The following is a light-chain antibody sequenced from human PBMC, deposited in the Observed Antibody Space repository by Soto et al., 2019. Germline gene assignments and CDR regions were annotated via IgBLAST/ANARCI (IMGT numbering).Light chain of an antibody. CDR1: SSDVGGYNY. Sequence: QSALTQPPSASGSPGQSVTISCTGTSSDVGGYNYVSWYQQHPGKVPKLMIYEVTKRPSGVPDRFSGSKSGNTASLTVSGLQDEDEADYYCSSYAGSNNFVFGTGTKLTVL. CDR2: EVT. J-gene: IGLJ1*01. V-gene: IGLV2-8*01. CDR3: SSYAGSNNFV.